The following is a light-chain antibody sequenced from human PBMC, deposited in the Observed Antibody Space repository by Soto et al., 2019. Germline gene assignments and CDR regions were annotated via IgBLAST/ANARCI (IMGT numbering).Light chain of an antibody. V-gene: IGKV1-9*01. Sequence: DIQLTQSPSFLSASVEDRVTITCRASQGISSYLAWYQQKPGKAPKLLIYAASTLQSGVPSRFSGSGSGTEFTLTISSLQPEDFATYYCQQLNSYPLTFGQGTRLEIK. CDR2: AAS. CDR3: QQLNSYPLT. J-gene: IGKJ5*01. CDR1: QGISSY.